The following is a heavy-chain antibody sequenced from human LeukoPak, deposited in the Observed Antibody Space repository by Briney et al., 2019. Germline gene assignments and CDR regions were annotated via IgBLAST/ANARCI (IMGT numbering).Heavy chain of an antibody. CDR2: INSDGSST. D-gene: IGHD6-13*01. Sequence: SGGSLRLSCAASGFTFSSYWMHWVRQAPGKGLVWVSRINSDGSSTSYADSVKGRFTISRDNAKNTLYLQMNSLRAEDTAVYYCANSSPPPEVYYFDCWGQGTLVTVSS. J-gene: IGHJ4*02. CDR3: ANSSPPPEVYYFDC. V-gene: IGHV3-74*01. CDR1: GFTFSSYW.